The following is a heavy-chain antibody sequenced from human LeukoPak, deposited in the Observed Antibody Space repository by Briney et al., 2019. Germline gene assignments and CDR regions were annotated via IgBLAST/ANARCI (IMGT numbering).Heavy chain of an antibody. Sequence: GGSLRLSCAASGFTFSDYYMSWIRQAPGKGLEWVSYISSSGSTIYYADSVKGRFTISRDNAKNSLYLQVNSLRAEDTAVYYCARVRGSSSSEDAFDIWGQGTMVTVSS. J-gene: IGHJ3*02. CDR1: GFTFSDYY. CDR3: ARVRGSSSSEDAFDI. D-gene: IGHD6-6*01. V-gene: IGHV3-11*04. CDR2: ISSSGSTI.